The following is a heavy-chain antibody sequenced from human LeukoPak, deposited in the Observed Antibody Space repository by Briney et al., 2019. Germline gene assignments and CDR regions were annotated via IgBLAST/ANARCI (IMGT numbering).Heavy chain of an antibody. V-gene: IGHV4-39*01. Sequence: PSQTLSLTCTVSGASISSSCYYWDWIRQPPGDGLEWIATIYYSGTTYYNPSLQSRVGIFVDTSKNQFSLKLRSVSAADTAVYYCARHGAHYYSGSGSYYTTPFDSWGQGTLVTVSS. CDR2: IYYSGTT. J-gene: IGHJ4*02. CDR3: ARHGAHYYSGSGSYYTTPFDS. CDR1: GASISSSCYY. D-gene: IGHD3-10*01.